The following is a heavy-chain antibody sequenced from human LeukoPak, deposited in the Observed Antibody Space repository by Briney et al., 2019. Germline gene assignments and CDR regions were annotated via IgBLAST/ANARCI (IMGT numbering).Heavy chain of an antibody. CDR1: GFSFSSYG. CDR2: IWYDGSNK. V-gene: IGHV3-33*01. Sequence: GGSLRLSCAASGFSFSSYGLHWVRQAPGKGLEWVAVIWYDGSNKYYADSVKGRFTISRDNSKNTLYLQMNSLRSEDTAVYYCARGYSSSWLPDLPHWFDPWGQGTLVTVSS. J-gene: IGHJ5*02. CDR3: ARGYSSSWLPDLPHWFDP. D-gene: IGHD6-13*01.